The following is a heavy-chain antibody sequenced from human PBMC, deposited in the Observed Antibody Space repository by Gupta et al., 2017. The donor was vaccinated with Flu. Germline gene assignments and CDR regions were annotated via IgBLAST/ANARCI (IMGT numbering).Heavy chain of an antibody. D-gene: IGHD3-3*01. CDR3: TTARTSVGHYGMDV. Sequence: EVQLVESGGGLVKPGGSLRLSCAASGFTFSNAWMSWVRQAPGKGLEGVGRIKSKTDGGTTDYAAPVKGRFTISRDDSKNTLYLQMKRLKTEDTAVYYCTTARTSVGHYGMDVGGQGTTVTVSS. J-gene: IGHJ6*02. CDR1: GFTFSNAW. CDR2: IKSKTDGGTT. V-gene: IGHV3-15*01.